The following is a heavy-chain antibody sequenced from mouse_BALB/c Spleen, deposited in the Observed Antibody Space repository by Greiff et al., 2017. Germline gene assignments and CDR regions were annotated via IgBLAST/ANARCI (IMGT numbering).Heavy chain of an antibody. J-gene: IGHJ2*01. Sequence: EVKVVESGGGLVKPGGSLKLSCAASGFTFSDYYMYWVRQTPEKRLEWVATISDGGSYTYYPDRVKGRFTISRNNAKNNLYLQMSRLKSEDTAMYYGARGGVINAATDYMDYWGQGTTLTVSS. CDR3: ARGGVINAATDYMDY. CDR2: ISDGGSYT. V-gene: IGHV5-4*02. D-gene: IGHD1-2*01. CDR1: GFTFSDYY.